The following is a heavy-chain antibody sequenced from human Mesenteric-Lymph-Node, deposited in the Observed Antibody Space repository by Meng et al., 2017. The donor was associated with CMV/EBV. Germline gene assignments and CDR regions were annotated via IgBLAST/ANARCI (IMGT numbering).Heavy chain of an antibody. V-gene: IGHV2-5*01. J-gene: IGHJ5*02. D-gene: IGHD3-22*01. CDR1: FSLSTSAVG. CDR3: AHSGSPRWLLPSNYFDP. CDR2: IYGNGDK. Sequence: FSLSTSAVGVGWIRQPPGKALEWLAVIYGNGDKRYSPSLKSRLTITKSTSKSQVVLTMTNMDPVDTATYYCAHSGSPRWLLPSNYFDPWGQGTLVTVSS.